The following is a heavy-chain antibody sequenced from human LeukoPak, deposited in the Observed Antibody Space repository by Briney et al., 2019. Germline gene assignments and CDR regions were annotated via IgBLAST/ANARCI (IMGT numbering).Heavy chain of an antibody. V-gene: IGHV1-69*01. Sequence: SVKVSCKASGGSVSNYAISWVRQAPGQGLEWMGGIIPAVGSTNYAQKFQGRVTITADESTSTAYMELSSLRSEDTAVYYCAVYDSIPPRSQYWGQGTLVTVSS. D-gene: IGHD3-3*01. CDR3: AVYDSIPPRSQY. CDR1: GGSVSNYA. J-gene: IGHJ4*02. CDR2: IIPAVGST.